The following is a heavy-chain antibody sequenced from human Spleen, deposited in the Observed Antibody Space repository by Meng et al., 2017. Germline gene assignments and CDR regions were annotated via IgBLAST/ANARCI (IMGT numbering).Heavy chain of an antibody. V-gene: IGHV1-69*06. CDR2: IIPIFGTA. D-gene: IGHD3-10*01. CDR1: GGTFSSYA. Sequence: SVKVSCKASGGTFSSYAISWVRQAPGQGLEWMGGIIPIFGTANCAQKFQGRVTITADKSTSTAYMELSSLRSEDTAVYYCAISVRGFNYYYYGMDVWGQGTTVTVSS. CDR3: AISVRGFNYYYYGMDV. J-gene: IGHJ6*02.